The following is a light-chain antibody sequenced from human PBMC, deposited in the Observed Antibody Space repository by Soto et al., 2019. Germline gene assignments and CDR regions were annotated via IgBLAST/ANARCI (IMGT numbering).Light chain of an antibody. J-gene: IGLJ1*01. CDR3: SSYTTNSNRV. CDR2: EVS. Sequence: QSVLTQPASVSGSPGQSITISCTGTSSDVGGYNYVSWYQQQSGKAPKLMIHEVSNRPSGVSSRFSGSKSGNTASLTISGLQAEDEADYYCSSYTTNSNRVFGTGTKLTVL. V-gene: IGLV2-14*01. CDR1: SSDVGGYNY.